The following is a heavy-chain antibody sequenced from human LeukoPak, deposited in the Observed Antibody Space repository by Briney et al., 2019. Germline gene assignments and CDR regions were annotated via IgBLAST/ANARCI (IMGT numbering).Heavy chain of an antibody. J-gene: IGHJ4*02. Sequence: GGSLRPSCAASGFTFSSYWMSWVRQAPGKGLEWVANTNRVGSEKYYVDSVKGRFTISRDNAKNSLYLQMNSLRAEDTAVYYCARDSSGFDWGQGTLVTVSS. CDR1: GFTFSSYW. V-gene: IGHV3-7*01. D-gene: IGHD3-22*01. CDR3: ARDSSGFD. CDR2: TNRVGSEK.